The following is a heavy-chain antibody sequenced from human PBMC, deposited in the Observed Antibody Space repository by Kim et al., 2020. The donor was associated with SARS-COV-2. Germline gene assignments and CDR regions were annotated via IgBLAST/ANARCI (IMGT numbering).Heavy chain of an antibody. V-gene: IGHV3-23*01. CDR2: IGSGGTDT. CDR3: AKRDASAKSFDS. Sequence: GGSLRLSCAASGFTFSRNAMSWVRQTPGKGLEWVSGIGSGGTDTYYADPVKGRFTISRDNSENTLYLQMNFLGAADTATYYCAKRDASAKSFDSWGQGTL. D-gene: IGHD2-2*01. CDR1: GFTFSRNA. J-gene: IGHJ4*02.